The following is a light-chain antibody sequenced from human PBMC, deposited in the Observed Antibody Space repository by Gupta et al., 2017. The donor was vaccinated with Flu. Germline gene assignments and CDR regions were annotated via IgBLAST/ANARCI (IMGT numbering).Light chain of an antibody. CDR3: QQYDNWPPFT. V-gene: IGKV3-15*01. Sequence: EIVMTQSPVTLSVSPGERATLSCRASQSVSSNLAWYQQKPGQAPRLLIYGASTRATGIPARFSGSGSGTEFTLTISSLQSEDFAVYYCQQYDNWPPFTLGPGTQVDIK. CDR2: GAS. J-gene: IGKJ3*01. CDR1: QSVSSN.